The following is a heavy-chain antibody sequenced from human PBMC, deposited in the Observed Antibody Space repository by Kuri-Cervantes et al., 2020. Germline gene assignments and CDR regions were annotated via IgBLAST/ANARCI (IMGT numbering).Heavy chain of an antibody. V-gene: IGHV3-49*04. CDR2: IRPKVYAGTT. CDR1: GFTFGDYA. Sequence: GESLKISCAASGFTFGDYALHWVRQAPGKGLEWIALIRPKVYAGTTEYAASVKGRFTVSRDDSKSIAYLQMNSLKTEDTAVYYCTRDRVPVTAAGAYDIGDYWGQGTQVTVSS. CDR3: TRDRVPVTAAGAYDIGDY. D-gene: IGHD6-13*01. J-gene: IGHJ4*02.